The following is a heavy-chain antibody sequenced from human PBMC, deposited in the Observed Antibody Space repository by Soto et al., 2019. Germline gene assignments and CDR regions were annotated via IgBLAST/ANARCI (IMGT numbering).Heavy chain of an antibody. CDR3: TRQPAGTTRFDY. Sequence: EVQLVQSGAEVKKPGESLKISCKGSGYSFASYWIGWVRQMPVKGLEWMGIIYVGDSDTRYSPSFQGQVTISVDKSINIAYLQWSRLKASDTAMYYCTRQPAGTTRFDYWGQGTLVTVSS. V-gene: IGHV5-51*01. D-gene: IGHD1-1*01. CDR2: IYVGDSDT. CDR1: GYSFASYW. J-gene: IGHJ4*02.